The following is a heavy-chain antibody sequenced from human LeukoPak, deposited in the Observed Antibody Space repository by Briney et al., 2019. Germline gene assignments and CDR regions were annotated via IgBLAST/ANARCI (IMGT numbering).Heavy chain of an antibody. Sequence: GGSLRLSCAASGFTFSSYGMHWVRQAPGKGLEWVAVIWYDGSNKYYADSVKGRFTISRDNSKNTLYLQMNSLRAEDTAVYYCARDRAAAAGMEGYFDYWGQGTLVTVSS. CDR2: IWYDGSNK. CDR1: GFTFSSYG. CDR3: ARDRAAAAGMEGYFDY. D-gene: IGHD6-13*01. J-gene: IGHJ4*02. V-gene: IGHV3-33*01.